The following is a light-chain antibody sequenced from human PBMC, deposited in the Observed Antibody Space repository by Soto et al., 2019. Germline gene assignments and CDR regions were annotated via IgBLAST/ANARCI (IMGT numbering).Light chain of an antibody. J-gene: IGLJ1*01. CDR3: SSYTTSSTYV. CDR1: SSDVGGYNY. Sequence: QSAPAQPASVSGSPGQSITISCTGTSSDVGGYNYVSWYQQHPGKAPKLMIYEVSNRPSGVSSRFSGSKSGNTASLTISGLQAEDEADYYCSSYTTSSTYVLGTGTKLTVL. V-gene: IGLV2-14*01. CDR2: EVS.